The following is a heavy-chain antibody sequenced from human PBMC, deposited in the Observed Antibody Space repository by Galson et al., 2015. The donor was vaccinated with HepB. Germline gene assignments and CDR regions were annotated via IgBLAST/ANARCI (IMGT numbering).Heavy chain of an antibody. J-gene: IGHJ5*02. CDR3: ARGGDYSRYTWFDP. CDR2: ISSNSSTI. D-gene: IGHD2-15*01. V-gene: IGHV3-48*01. Sequence: SLRLSCAASGFTFSSYSMNWVRQAPGKGLEWVSYISSNSSTIYYADSVKGRFTISRDNAKNSLYLQMNSLRAEDTAVYYCARGGDYSRYTWFDPWGQGTLVTVSS. CDR1: GFTFSSYS.